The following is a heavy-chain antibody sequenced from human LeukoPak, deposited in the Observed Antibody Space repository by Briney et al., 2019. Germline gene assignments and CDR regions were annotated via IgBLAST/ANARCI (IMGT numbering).Heavy chain of an antibody. CDR2: ISGSGGST. V-gene: IGHV3-23*01. Sequence: GGSLRLSCAASGFTFSSYAMTWVRQAPGKGLEWVPAISGSGGSTYYPDSVKGRFTISRDNAKNSLYLQMNSLRAEDTAVYYCARVLYYDFPYYYYYMDVWGKGTTVTVSS. J-gene: IGHJ6*03. CDR1: GFTFSSYA. CDR3: ARVLYYDFPYYYYYMDV. D-gene: IGHD3-3*01.